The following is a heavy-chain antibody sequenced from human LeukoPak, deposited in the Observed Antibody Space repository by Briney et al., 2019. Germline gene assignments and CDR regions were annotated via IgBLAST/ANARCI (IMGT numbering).Heavy chain of an antibody. J-gene: IGHJ6*02. V-gene: IGHV4-59*12. CDR3: AREYYYYGMDV. Sequence: SETLSLTCTVSGGSISSYYWSWIRQPPGKGLEWIGYIYYSGGTNYNPSLKSRVTISVDTSKNQFSLKLSSVTAADTAVYYCAREYYYYGMDVWGQGTTVTVSS. CDR2: IYYSGGT. CDR1: GGSISSYY.